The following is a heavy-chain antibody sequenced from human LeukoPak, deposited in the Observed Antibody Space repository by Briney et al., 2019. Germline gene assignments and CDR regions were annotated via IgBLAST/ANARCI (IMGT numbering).Heavy chain of an antibody. Sequence: GESLKISRKGSGYSFTSYWIGWVRQMPGKGLEWMGIIYPGDSDTRYSPSFEGQVTMSADMSISTAYLQWSTLKASDTAMYYCARYRSGWYTTIDYWGQGTLVTVSS. CDR2: IYPGDSDT. CDR1: GYSFTSYW. J-gene: IGHJ4*02. V-gene: IGHV5-51*01. CDR3: ARYRSGWYTTIDY. D-gene: IGHD6-19*01.